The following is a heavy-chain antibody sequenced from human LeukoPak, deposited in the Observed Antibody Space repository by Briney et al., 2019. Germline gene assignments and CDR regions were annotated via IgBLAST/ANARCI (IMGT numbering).Heavy chain of an antibody. J-gene: IGHJ5*02. CDR1: GGTFSSYA. CDR2: INPNSGGT. D-gene: IGHD2-2*01. Sequence: GSSVKVSCKASGGTFSSYAISWVRQAPGQGLEWMGWINPNSGGTNYAQKFQGRVTMTRDTSISTAYMELSRLRSDDTAVYYCARAPAYGIVVVPAPFDPWGQGTLVTVSS. V-gene: IGHV1-2*02. CDR3: ARAPAYGIVVVPAPFDP.